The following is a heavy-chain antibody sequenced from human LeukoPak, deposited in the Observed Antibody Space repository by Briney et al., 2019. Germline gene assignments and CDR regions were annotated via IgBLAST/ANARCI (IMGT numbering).Heavy chain of an antibody. CDR3: ARGGSSWGNFDY. CDR1: GGSISSYY. Sequence: SETLSLTCTVSGGSISSYYWSRIRQSPGKGLEWVGYIYHSGTANYNPSLKSRVTISVDTSKSQFSLKLSSVTAADTAVYYCARGGSSWGNFDYWGQGTLVTVSS. J-gene: IGHJ4*02. D-gene: IGHD6-13*01. V-gene: IGHV4-59*08. CDR2: IYHSGTA.